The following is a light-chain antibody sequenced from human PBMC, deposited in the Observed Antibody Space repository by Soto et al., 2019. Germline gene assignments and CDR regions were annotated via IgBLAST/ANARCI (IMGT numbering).Light chain of an antibody. CDR2: AAS. V-gene: IGKV1-17*01. CDR1: QGIRNE. J-gene: IGKJ2*01. CDR3: LQQNSYRLS. Sequence: DIQMTQSPSSLSASVGDRVTITCRASQGIRNELGWYQQKPGKAPKRLIYAASIWQSGVPSRFSGSGTGTGFTLAMRSLQREDFATYCCLQQNSYRLSLGQWTKREIK.